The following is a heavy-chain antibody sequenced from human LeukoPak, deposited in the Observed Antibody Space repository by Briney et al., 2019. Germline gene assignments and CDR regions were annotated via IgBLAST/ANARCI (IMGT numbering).Heavy chain of an antibody. V-gene: IGHV3-7*01. CDR3: ARADSPEYYYYYGMDV. J-gene: IGHJ6*02. Sequence: PGGSLRLSCAASGFTFSSYWMSWVRQAPGKGLEWVANIKQDGSEKYYVDSVKGRFTISRDNAKNSLYLQMNSLRAEDTAVYYCARADSPEYYYYYGMDVWGQGTTVTVSS. CDR2: IKQDGSEK. CDR1: GFTFSSYW.